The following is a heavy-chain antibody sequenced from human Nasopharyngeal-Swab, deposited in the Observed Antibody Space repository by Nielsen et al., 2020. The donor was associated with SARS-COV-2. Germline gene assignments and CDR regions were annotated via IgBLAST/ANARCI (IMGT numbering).Heavy chain of an antibody. Sequence: ASVKVSCKASGYTFTSYDINWVRQATGQGLEWMGWMNPNSGNTGYAQKFQGRVTMTRNTSISTAYMELSSLRSEDTAVYCCARSTMVRGYYYYYGMDVWGQGTTVTVSS. D-gene: IGHD3-10*01. J-gene: IGHJ6*02. V-gene: IGHV1-8*01. CDR3: ARSTMVRGYYYYYGMDV. CDR2: MNPNSGNT. CDR1: GYTFTSYD.